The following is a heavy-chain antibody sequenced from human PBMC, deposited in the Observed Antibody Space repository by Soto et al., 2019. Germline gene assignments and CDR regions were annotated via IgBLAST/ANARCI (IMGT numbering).Heavy chain of an antibody. J-gene: IGHJ6*02. Sequence: PGESLKISCKGSGYSFTTYWIGWVRQMPGKGLEGMVIIYPGDSDTRYSPSFQGQVTISADKSINTTYLQWSSLKASDTAIYYCARHAAAGKYYYALDVWGQGTTVIVSS. V-gene: IGHV5-51*01. CDR1: GYSFTTYW. CDR2: IYPGDSDT. D-gene: IGHD6-13*01. CDR3: ARHAAAGKYYYALDV.